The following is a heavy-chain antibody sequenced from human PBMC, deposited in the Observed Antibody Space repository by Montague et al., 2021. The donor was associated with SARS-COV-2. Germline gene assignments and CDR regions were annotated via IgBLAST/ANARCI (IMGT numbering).Heavy chain of an antibody. D-gene: IGHD6-13*01. V-gene: IGHV4-59*01. Sequence: SETLSLTCTVSGGSISSYYWSWFRQPPGKGLEWIGYIYYSGSTNYNPSLKSRVTISVDTSKNQFSLKLSSVTAADTAVYYCASGTAAGNNFDDWGQGTLVTVSS. CDR3: ASGTAAGNNFDD. J-gene: IGHJ4*02. CDR1: GGSISSYY. CDR2: IYYSGST.